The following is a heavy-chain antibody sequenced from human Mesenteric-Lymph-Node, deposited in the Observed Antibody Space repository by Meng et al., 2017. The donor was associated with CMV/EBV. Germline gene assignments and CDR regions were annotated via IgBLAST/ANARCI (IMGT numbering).Heavy chain of an antibody. Sequence: ASVKVSCKASGYTFIRYDINWVRQTTGQGLEWMGWMNPNSGNTGYAQKFQGRVTITRNTSISTAYMELSSLRSEDTAMYYCARDAIGQQLVNYYYYGMDVWGQGTTVTVSS. CDR3: ARDAIGQQLVNYYYYGMDV. J-gene: IGHJ6*02. D-gene: IGHD6-13*01. V-gene: IGHV1-8*03. CDR1: GYTFIRYD. CDR2: MNPNSGNT.